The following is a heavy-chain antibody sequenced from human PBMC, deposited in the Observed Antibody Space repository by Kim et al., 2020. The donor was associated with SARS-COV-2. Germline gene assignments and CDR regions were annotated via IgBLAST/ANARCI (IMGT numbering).Heavy chain of an antibody. Sequence: TYISYDDSVKGRFTISRDNAKNSLYLQVNSLRVDDTAVYYCARGAAASDVWGQGTTVTVSS. CDR3: ARGAAASDV. D-gene: IGHD6-13*01. J-gene: IGHJ6*02. CDR2: TYI. V-gene: IGHV3-21*01.